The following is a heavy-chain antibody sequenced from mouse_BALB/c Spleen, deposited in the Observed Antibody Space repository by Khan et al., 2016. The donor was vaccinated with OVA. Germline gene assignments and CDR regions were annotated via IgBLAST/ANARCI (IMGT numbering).Heavy chain of an antibody. CDR3: ARLEDI. CDR2: ICAGGSK. J-gene: IGHJ2*01. V-gene: IGHV2-9*02. D-gene: IGHD1-3*01. Sequence: QVQLKQSGPGLVAPSQCLSITCTVSGFSLTSYGVHWVRQPPGKGLEWLGVICAGGSKNYNSALMSRLSISNDNSTSQVFLKMTSLPTDDTAMYYCARLEDIWGQGTTLTVSS. CDR1: GFSLTSYG.